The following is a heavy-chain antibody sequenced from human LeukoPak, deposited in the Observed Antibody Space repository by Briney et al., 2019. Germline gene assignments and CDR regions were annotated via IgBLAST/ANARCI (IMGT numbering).Heavy chain of an antibody. Sequence: ASVKVSCKASGYTFTGYYMHWVRQAPGQGLEWMGRINPNSGGTNYAQKFQGRVTMTRDTSISTAYMELSRLRSDDTAVYYRARAGSFHYYDSSGYGNWGQGTLVTVSS. CDR2: INPNSGGT. V-gene: IGHV1-2*06. CDR3: ARAGSFHYYDSSGYGN. CDR1: GYTFTGYY. D-gene: IGHD3-22*01. J-gene: IGHJ4*02.